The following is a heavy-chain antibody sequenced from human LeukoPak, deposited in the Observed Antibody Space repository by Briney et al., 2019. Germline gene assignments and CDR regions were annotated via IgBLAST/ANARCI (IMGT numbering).Heavy chain of an antibody. D-gene: IGHD3-22*01. V-gene: IGHV4-39*07. CDR1: GGSISRGSYY. J-gene: IGHJ4*02. CDR2: ISYSGNT. Sequence: SETLSLTCTVSGGSISRGSYYWGWIRQPPGKGLQWIGSISYSGNTYSNPSLASRVTMSVDTSKNQFSLKLSSVTGAVTAVYYCGRDRRATYYYDSSGYYSDFWGQGTLVTVSS. CDR3: GRDRRATYYYDSSGYYSDF.